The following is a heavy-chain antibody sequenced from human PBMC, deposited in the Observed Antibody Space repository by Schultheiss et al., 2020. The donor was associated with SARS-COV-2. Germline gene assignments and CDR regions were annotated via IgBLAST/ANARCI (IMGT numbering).Heavy chain of an antibody. J-gene: IGHJ4*02. Sequence: GESLKISCKASGYTFTGYYMHWVRQAPGQGLEWMGRINPNSGGTNYAQKFQGRVTMTRDTSISTAYMELSRLRSDDTAVYYCARDMGRITMVRGVIADYWGQGTLVTVSS. D-gene: IGHD3-10*01. CDR2: INPNSGGT. CDR1: GYTFTGYY. CDR3: ARDMGRITMVRGVIADY. V-gene: IGHV1-2*06.